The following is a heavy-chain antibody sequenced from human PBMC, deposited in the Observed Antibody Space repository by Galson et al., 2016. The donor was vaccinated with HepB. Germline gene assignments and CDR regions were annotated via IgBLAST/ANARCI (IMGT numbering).Heavy chain of an antibody. V-gene: IGHV1-46*03. CDR1: GYRFTPDY. Sequence: SVKVSCKVSGYRFTPDYIHWVRQAPGQGLEWMGVIYRGTIRSRYREKVQAMFNQGRHNTNYAHKFQGRVNMTTGTSTRTVFLQLSSLTSEDTGIYYCTGVSAHQWDVWGQGTTVIVSS. J-gene: IGHJ6*02. CDR3: TGVSAHQWDV. CDR2: IYRGTIRSRYREKVQAMFNQGRHNT. D-gene: IGHD2-2*01.